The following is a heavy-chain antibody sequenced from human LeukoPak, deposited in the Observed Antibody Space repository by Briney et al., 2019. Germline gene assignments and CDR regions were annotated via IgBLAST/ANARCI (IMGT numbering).Heavy chain of an antibody. CDR2: INPNSGGT. CDR3: ARATAMVTHPIDY. CDR1: GYTFTSYG. Sequence: ASVKVSCKASGYTFTSYGISWVRQAPGQGLEWMGWINPNSGGTNYAQKFQGRVTMTRDTSISTAYMELSRLRSDDTAVYYCARATAMVTHPIDYWGQGTLVTVSS. D-gene: IGHD5-18*01. V-gene: IGHV1-2*02. J-gene: IGHJ4*02.